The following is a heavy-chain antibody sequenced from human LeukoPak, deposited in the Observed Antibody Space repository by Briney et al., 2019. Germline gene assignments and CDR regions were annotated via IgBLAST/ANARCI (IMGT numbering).Heavy chain of an antibody. CDR2: IKSKTDAGTI. V-gene: IGHV3-15*01. CDR3: TTGDY. Sequence: PGGSLRLSCAASGFTMSNAYMSWVRQAPGKGLEWVGRIKSKTDAGTIDYAAPVNGRVTISRDDSKNTLYLQMNSLKTEDTAVYYCTTGDYWGRGTLVTVSS. CDR1: GFTMSNAY. J-gene: IGHJ4*02.